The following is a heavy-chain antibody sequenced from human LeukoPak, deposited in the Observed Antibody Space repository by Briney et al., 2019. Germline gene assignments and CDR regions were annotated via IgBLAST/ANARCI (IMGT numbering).Heavy chain of an antibody. Sequence: PGGSLRLSCAASGFSDSSAGIHWVRQAPGKGLDWLAFIQYDGRNKYYADSVKGRFTMSRDNSKNTLYLQMDSLRAEDTAVYYCAKDTWDEPNFFDYWGQGTLVTVSS. CDR1: GFSDSSAG. V-gene: IGHV3-30*02. CDR2: IQYDGRNK. J-gene: IGHJ4*02. CDR3: AKDTWDEPNFFDY. D-gene: IGHD1-26*01.